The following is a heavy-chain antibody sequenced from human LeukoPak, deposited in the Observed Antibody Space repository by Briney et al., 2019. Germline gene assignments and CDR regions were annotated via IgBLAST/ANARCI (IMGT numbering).Heavy chain of an antibody. CDR3: ARGTYYYDSSGRRGAFDI. V-gene: IGHV4-59*12. J-gene: IGHJ3*02. CDR1: GGSIESYY. CDR2: IAASGTT. Sequence: PSETLSLTCSVSGGSIESYYWSGIRQPPGKGLEFIGYIAASGTTKHNPSLKSRVTMPVDTSKNQFSLKLSSVTAADTAVYYCARGTYYYDSSGRRGAFDIWGQGTMVTVSS. D-gene: IGHD3-22*01.